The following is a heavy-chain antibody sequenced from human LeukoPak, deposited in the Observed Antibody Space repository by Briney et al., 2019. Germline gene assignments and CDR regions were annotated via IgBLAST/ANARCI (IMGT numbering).Heavy chain of an antibody. CDR2: IYYSGST. V-gene: IGHV4-30-4*08. Sequence: PSQTLSLTCTVSGGSISRGDYYWSWIRQPPGKGLEWIGYIYYSGSTYYNPSLKSRVTKSVDTSKNQFSLKLSSVTAADTAVYYCARWDYYDSSGDNAFDIWGQGTMVTVSS. CDR3: ARWDYYDSSGDNAFDI. J-gene: IGHJ3*02. D-gene: IGHD3-22*01. CDR1: GGSISRGDYY.